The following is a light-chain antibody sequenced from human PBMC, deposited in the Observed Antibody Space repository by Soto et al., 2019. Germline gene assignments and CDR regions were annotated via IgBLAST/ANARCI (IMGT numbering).Light chain of an antibody. J-gene: IGKJ1*01. Sequence: DVVMTQSPLSLPVTLGQPASISCRSSQSVVYSDGNAYLSWFQQRPGQSPRRLIYKASNRDSGVAERLSGSGSCTDFTLQINGVESEDVGVYYCMQGTHWPPTFGRGTRVEIK. V-gene: IGKV2-30*01. CDR3: MQGTHWPPT. CDR2: KAS. CDR1: QSVVYSDGNAY.